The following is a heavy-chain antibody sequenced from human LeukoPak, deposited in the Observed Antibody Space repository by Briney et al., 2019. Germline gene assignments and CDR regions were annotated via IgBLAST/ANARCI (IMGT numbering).Heavy chain of an antibody. CDR2: IYSSVST. Sequence: SGTLSLTCTVSGGSISSNAYYWAWIRQPPGKGLEWIGSIYSSVSTYYNPSLKSRVTISVDTSKNQFSLRLSSVTAADTALYYCAYSGSYGHLGYWGQGIPVTVSS. CDR3: AYSGSYGHLGY. D-gene: IGHD1-26*01. CDR1: GGSISSNAYY. J-gene: IGHJ4*02. V-gene: IGHV4-39*01.